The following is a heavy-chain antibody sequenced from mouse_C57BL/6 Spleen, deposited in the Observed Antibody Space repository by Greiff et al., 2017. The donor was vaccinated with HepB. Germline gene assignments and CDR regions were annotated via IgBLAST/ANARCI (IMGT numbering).Heavy chain of an antibody. CDR2: ISYDGSN. V-gene: IGHV3-6*01. CDR1: GYSITSGYY. J-gene: IGHJ1*03. Sequence: EVQLVESGPGLVKPSQSLSLTCSVTGYSITSGYYWNWIRQFPGNKLEWMGYISYDGSNNYNPSLKNRISITRDTSKNQFFLKLNSVTTEDTATYYCARAGDYYGSSIDWYFDVWGTGTTVTVSS. CDR3: ARAGDYYGSSIDWYFDV. D-gene: IGHD1-1*01.